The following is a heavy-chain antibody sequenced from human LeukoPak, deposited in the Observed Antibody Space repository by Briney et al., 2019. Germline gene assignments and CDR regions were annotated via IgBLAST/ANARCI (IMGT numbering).Heavy chain of an antibody. CDR1: GFTFSSYW. CDR3: ARGRSGYDSFYYYYYMDV. J-gene: IGHJ6*03. CDR2: INSDGSST. D-gene: IGHD5-12*01. V-gene: IGHV3-74*01. Sequence: PGGSLRLSCAASGFTFSSYWMHWVRQAPGKGLVWVSRINSDGSSTSYADSVKGRFTISRDNAKNTLYLQMNSLRAEDTAVYYCARGRSGYDSFYYYYYMDVWGKGTTVTISS.